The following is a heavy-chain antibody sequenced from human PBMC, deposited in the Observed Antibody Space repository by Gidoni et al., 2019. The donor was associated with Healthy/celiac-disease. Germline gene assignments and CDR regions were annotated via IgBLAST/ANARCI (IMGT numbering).Heavy chain of an antibody. CDR1: GFTFSGSA. J-gene: IGHJ5*02. CDR2: IRSKANSYAT. D-gene: IGHD2-15*01. CDR3: TRSGTSRRGRFDP. V-gene: IGHV3-73*02. Sequence: EVQLVESGGGLVQPGGSLTLSCAASGFTFSGSAMHWVRQASGKGLEWGGRIRSKANSYATAYAASVKGRFTISRDDSKNTAYLQMNSLKTEDTAVYYCTRSGTSRRGRFDPWGQGTLVTVSS.